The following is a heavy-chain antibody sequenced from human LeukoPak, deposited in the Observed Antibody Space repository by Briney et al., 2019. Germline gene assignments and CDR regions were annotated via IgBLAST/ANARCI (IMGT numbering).Heavy chain of an antibody. Sequence: SVKVSCKASGFTFTSSAVQWVRQARGQRLEWIGWIVVGSGNTNYAQKFQERVTITRDMSTSTDYMELSSLRSEDTAVYYCAAGGIAVAPMTFDIWGQGTMVTVSS. J-gene: IGHJ3*02. CDR1: GFTFTSSA. V-gene: IGHV1-58*01. CDR2: IVVGSGNT. D-gene: IGHD6-19*01. CDR3: AAGGIAVAPMTFDI.